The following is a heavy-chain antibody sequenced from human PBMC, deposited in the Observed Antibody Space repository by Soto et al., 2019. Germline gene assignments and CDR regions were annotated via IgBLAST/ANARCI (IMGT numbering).Heavy chain of an antibody. J-gene: IGHJ4*02. CDR3: ARRLYFSRGFDY. Sequence: QVQLQESGPGLVKSSETLSLTCTVSGGSISSYYWSWIRQPPGRGLEWIGYIYYSGSTNYNPSLESRLTISVDTSKKQFSLMLTSVTAADTAVYHCARRLYFSRGFDYWGQGTLVTVSS. V-gene: IGHV4-59*08. D-gene: IGHD6-13*01. CDR2: IYYSGST. CDR1: GGSISSYY.